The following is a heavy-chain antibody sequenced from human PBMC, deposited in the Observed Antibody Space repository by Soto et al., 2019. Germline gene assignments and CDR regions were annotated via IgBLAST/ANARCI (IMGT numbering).Heavy chain of an antibody. CDR3: ARSSSSWYWYFDL. V-gene: IGHV1-3*01. D-gene: IGHD6-13*01. CDR2: INAGNGNT. Sequence: ASVKVSCKASGYTFTSYAMHWVRQAPGQRLEWMGWINAGNGNTKYSQKFQGRVTITRDKSASTAYIELSFLRFEDTALYYCARSSSSWYWYFDLWGRGTLVTVSS. CDR1: GYTFTSYA. J-gene: IGHJ2*01.